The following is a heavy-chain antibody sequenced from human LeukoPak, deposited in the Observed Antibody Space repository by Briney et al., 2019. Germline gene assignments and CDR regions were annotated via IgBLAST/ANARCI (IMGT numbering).Heavy chain of an antibody. J-gene: IGHJ6*03. CDR3: ARIPGRLRADYYYYYMDV. CDR2: IFPIFGTA. V-gene: IGHV1-69*06. D-gene: IGHD5-12*01. CDR1: VGTCSSYA. Sequence: SVKVSCKASVGTCSSYAISWVRQAPGQGLEWMGGIFPIFGTANYAQKFQGRVTITADKSTSTAYMELRSLRSDDTAVYYCARIPGRLRADYYYYYMDVWGKGTTVTVSS.